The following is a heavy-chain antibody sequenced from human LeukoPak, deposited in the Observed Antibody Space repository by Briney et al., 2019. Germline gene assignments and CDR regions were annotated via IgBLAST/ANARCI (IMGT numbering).Heavy chain of an antibody. J-gene: IGHJ4*02. CDR2: SRNKANSYTT. V-gene: IGHV3-72*01. Sequence: GGSLRLSCAASGFTFSDHYMDWVRQTPGKGLEWVGRSRNKANSYTTEYAASVKGRFTISRDDSKNSLFLQMNSLKTDDTAVYYCARASRSGSYFFYWGQGTPVTVSS. D-gene: IGHD1-26*01. CDR3: ARASRSGSYFFY. CDR1: GFTFSDHY.